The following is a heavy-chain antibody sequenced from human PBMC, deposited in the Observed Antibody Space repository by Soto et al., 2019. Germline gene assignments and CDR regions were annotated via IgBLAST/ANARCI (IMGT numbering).Heavy chain of an antibody. CDR1: GFTFSSYG. D-gene: IGHD2-21*02. CDR2: ISRSGGST. V-gene: IGHV3-23*01. Sequence: EVQLLESGGGLVQPGGSLRLSCAASGFTFSSYGMSWVRQAPGKGLEWVSAISRSGGSTYYAVSVKGRFTISRDKSKNTLYLQMNSLRAEDAAVYYCAKDSTHESECGGDCYPRYFDYWGQGTLVTASS. CDR3: AKDSTHESECGGDCYPRYFDY. J-gene: IGHJ4*02.